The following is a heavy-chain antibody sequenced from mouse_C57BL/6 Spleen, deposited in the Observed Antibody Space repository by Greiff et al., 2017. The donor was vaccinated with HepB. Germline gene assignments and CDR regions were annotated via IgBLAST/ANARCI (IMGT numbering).Heavy chain of an antibody. J-gene: IGHJ2*01. V-gene: IGHV5-9*01. CDR1: GFTFSSYT. CDR2: ISGGGGNT. CDR3: ATFDY. Sequence: EVMLVESGGGLVKPGGSLKLSCAASGFTFSSYTMSWVRQTPEKRLEWVATISGGGGNTYYPDSVKGRFTISRDNAKKTLYLQMSSLRSVDTALYYCATFDYWGQGTTLTVSS.